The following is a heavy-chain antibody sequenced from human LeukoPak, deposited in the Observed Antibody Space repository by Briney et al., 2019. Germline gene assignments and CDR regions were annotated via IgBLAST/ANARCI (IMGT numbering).Heavy chain of an antibody. CDR3: ARAKGVGSSWYVFYYGMDV. Sequence: GASVKVSCKASGYTFTSYGISWVRQAPGQGLEWMGWISAYNGNTNYAQKLQGRVTMTTDTSTSTAYMELRSLRSDDTAVYYCARAKGVGSSWYVFYYGMDVWGQGTTVTVSS. CDR2: ISAYNGNT. J-gene: IGHJ6*02. CDR1: GYTFTSYG. V-gene: IGHV1-18*01. D-gene: IGHD6-13*01.